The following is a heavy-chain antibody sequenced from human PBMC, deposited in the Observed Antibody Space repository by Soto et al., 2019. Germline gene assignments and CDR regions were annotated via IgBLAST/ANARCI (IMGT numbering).Heavy chain of an antibody. CDR1: GFTFSSYG. CDR3: AKDRISVEMATI. D-gene: IGHD5-12*01. V-gene: IGHV3-30*18. Sequence: QVQLVESGGGVVQPGRSLRLSCAASGFTFSSYGMHWVRQAPGKGLEWVAVISYDGSNKYYADSVKGRFTISRDNSKNTLYLQMNSLRAEDTAVYYCAKDRISVEMATIWGQGTTVTVSS. J-gene: IGHJ6*02. CDR2: ISYDGSNK.